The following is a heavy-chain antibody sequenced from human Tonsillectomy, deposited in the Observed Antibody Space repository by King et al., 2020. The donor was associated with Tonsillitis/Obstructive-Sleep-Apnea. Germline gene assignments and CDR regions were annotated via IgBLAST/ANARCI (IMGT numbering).Heavy chain of an antibody. Sequence: VQLVESGGRVVRPGRSLRLSCAASEFTFSSYAMHWVRQAPGKGLEWVAGISYDGSNKHYADSVKGRFTISRDNSKNTLYLQMNSLRAEDTAVYYCASDRGWSGYPCRDFDSWGQGTLVTVSS. CDR3: ASDRGWSGYPCRDFDS. V-gene: IGHV3-30*04. J-gene: IGHJ4*02. CDR2: ISYDGSNK. CDR1: EFTFSSYA. D-gene: IGHD3-3*01.